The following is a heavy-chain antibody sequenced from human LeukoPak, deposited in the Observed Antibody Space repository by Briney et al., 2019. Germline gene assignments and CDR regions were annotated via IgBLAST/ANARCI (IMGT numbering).Heavy chain of an antibody. D-gene: IGHD6-19*01. J-gene: IGHJ4*02. CDR1: GFTFSSYW. CDR3: ASRGAGSMAVAGLINY. CDR2: IKQDGSEK. V-gene: IGHV3-7*01. Sequence: PGGSLRLSCAASGFTFSSYWMSWVRQAPGKGLEWVANIKQDGSEKYYVDSVKGRFTISRDNAKNSLYLQMNSLRAEDTAVYYCASRGAGSMAVAGLINYWGQGTLVTVSS.